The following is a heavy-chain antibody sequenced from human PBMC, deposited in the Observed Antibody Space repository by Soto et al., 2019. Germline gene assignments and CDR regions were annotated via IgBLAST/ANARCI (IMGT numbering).Heavy chain of an antibody. CDR1: GFTFSSYA. J-gene: IGHJ3*02. D-gene: IGHD6-19*01. CDR2: ISFDGSKK. CDR3: AREYSSGPTSAFDI. V-gene: IGHV3-30*04. Sequence: GGSLRLSCAASGFTFSSYAMHWVRQAPGKGLEWVAFISFDGSKKNYADSVKDRFTVSRDNSKSTLYVEMNPLRNEDTAVYYCAREYSSGPTSAFDIWGQGTMVTVSS.